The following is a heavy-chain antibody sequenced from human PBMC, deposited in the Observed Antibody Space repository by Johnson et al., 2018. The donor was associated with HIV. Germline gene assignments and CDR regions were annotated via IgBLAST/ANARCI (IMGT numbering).Heavy chain of an antibody. CDR3: AKEGGVNWNSKNGDI. CDR1: GFTFSSYA. V-gene: IGHV3-30*04. Sequence: QVQLVESGGGLVQPGGSLRLSCAASGFTFSSYAMHWVRQAPGKGLEWVAVISYDGSNKYYADSVKGRFTISRDNSKNTLYLQMNSLRAEDTAVYYCAKEGGVNWNSKNGDIWGQGTMVTVSS. D-gene: IGHD1-7*01. CDR2: ISYDGSNK. J-gene: IGHJ3*02.